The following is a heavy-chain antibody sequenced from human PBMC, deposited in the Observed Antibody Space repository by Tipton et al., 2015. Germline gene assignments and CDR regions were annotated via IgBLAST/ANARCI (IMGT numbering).Heavy chain of an antibody. CDR2: INHRGST. J-gene: IGHJ4*02. CDR3: ASRDWLLHHFDY. V-gene: IGHV4-34*01. CDR1: GGSFSDFY. Sequence: TLSLTCGVYGGSFSDFYWNWIRQTPGKGLEWIGEINHRGSTTHNPSLKSRVTISEDTSKNQFSLKLNSVTAADAAMYYCASRDWLLHHFDYWGQGTLVTVSS. D-gene: IGHD6-19*01.